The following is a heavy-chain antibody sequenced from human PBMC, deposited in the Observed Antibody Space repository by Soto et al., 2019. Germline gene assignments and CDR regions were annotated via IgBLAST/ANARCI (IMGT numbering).Heavy chain of an antibody. D-gene: IGHD5-12*01. V-gene: IGHV3-15*01. CDR3: LTERGAGSYTGYAREDH. Sequence: EVQLVQSGGGLVKPGESLTLSCAGSGFTFANAWMSWVRQAPGKGLEWVGRMKSITDAGTTDLAAPVKGRFSISRDESKNTWYLCITNVKVEDTAMYYCLTERGAGSYTGYAREDHWGQGTLVPVSS. CDR2: MKSITDAGTT. J-gene: IGHJ4*02. CDR1: GFTFANAW.